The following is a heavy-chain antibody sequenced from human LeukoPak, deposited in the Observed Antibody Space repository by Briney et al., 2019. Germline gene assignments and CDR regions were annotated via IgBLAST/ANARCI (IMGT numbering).Heavy chain of an antibody. CDR2: INTNTGNP. D-gene: IGHD5-18*01. J-gene: IGHJ3*02. Sequence: ASVKVSCKASGYTFTSYAMNWVRQAPGQGLEWMGWINTNTGNPTYAQGFTGRFVFSLDTSVSTAYLQISSLKADDTAVYYCARSAGVQLWFTFDAFDIWGQGTMVTVSS. V-gene: IGHV7-4-1*02. CDR3: ARSAGVQLWFTFDAFDI. CDR1: GYTFTSYA.